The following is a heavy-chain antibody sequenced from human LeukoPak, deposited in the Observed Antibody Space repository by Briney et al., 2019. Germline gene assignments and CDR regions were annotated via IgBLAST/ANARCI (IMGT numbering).Heavy chain of an antibody. CDR3: ARDLPQLGYCSGGSCYRGGY. Sequence: GGSLRLSCAASGFTVSSNYMSWVRQAPGKGLEWVSVIYSGGITYYADCVKGRFTISRDNSKNTLYLQMNSLRAEDTAVYYCARDLPQLGYCSGGSCYRGGYWGQGTLVTVSS. CDR1: GFTVSSNY. J-gene: IGHJ4*02. D-gene: IGHD2-15*01. V-gene: IGHV3-66*01. CDR2: IYSGGIT.